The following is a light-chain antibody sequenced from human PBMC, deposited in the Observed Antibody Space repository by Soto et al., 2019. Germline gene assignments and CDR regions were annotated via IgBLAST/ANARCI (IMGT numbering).Light chain of an antibody. CDR1: QDISNY. J-gene: IGKJ4*01. V-gene: IGKV1-33*01. Sequence: DIQMTQSPSSLSASVGDRVTITCQASQDISNYLNWYQQKPGKAPKLLIYDASNLETGVPSRFSGSGSGTDFTFTISSLQPEDIATYYYQQYDNLPPLTFGGGTKVEIK. CDR3: QQYDNLPPLT. CDR2: DAS.